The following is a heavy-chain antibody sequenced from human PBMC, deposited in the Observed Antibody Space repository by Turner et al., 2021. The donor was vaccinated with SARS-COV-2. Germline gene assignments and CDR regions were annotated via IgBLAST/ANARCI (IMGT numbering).Heavy chain of an antibody. CDR3: ATTPNWVFTPY. CDR2: SHSSGTA. Sequence: QPQLQESGPGLVKPSETLSPTSTVSGDSNSSTTYHWGWIRQPPGKGLEWGGRSHSSGTAFYNPSLKSRFTITLDTSNNQFSLRLTSVTAADTAVYYCATTPNWVFTPYWGQGALVIVSS. CDR1: GDSNSSTTYH. J-gene: IGHJ4*02. D-gene: IGHD7-27*01. V-gene: IGHV4-39*01.